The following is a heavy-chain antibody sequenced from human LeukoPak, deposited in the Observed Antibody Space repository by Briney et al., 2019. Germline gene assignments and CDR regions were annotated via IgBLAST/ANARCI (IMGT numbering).Heavy chain of an antibody. J-gene: IGHJ5*02. CDR1: NGSISSDNYF. V-gene: IGHV4-61*02. CDR3: ARGAGPPWFDP. Sequence: SQTLSLTCTVSNGSISSDNYFWSWIRQPAGKGLEWIGRMSSNGISTYSPSPKSRVTISIDTSRNQFSMNLNSVTAADTAVYYCARGAGPPWFDPWGQGTLVTVSS. CDR2: MSSNGIS. D-gene: IGHD6-19*01.